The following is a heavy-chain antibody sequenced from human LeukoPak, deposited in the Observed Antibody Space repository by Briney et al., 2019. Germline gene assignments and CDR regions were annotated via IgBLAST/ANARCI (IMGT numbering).Heavy chain of an antibody. CDR3: ARGVSVARWLRLLYFDY. J-gene: IGHJ4*02. D-gene: IGHD5-12*01. CDR2: IYHSGST. V-gene: IGHV4-38-2*02. Sequence: SETLSLTCTVSGYSISSGYYWGWIRQPPGKGLEWIGSIYHSGSTNYNPSLKSRVTISVDTSKNQFSLKLSSVTAADTAVYYCARGVSVARWLRLLYFDYWGQGTLVTVSS. CDR1: GYSISSGYY.